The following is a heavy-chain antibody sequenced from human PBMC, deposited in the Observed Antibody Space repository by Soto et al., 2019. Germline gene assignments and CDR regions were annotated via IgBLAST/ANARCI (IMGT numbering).Heavy chain of an antibody. CDR1: GYTLTELS. D-gene: IGHD2-8*01. CDR2: FDPEDGET. J-gene: IGHJ4*02. Sequence: ASVKVSCKVSGYTLTELSMHWVRQAPGKGLEWMGGFDPEDGETIYAQKFQGRVTMTEDTSTDTAYMELSSLRSEDTAVYYCAMVLMVYAIPLGGPLVNWGQGTLVTVSS. CDR3: AMVLMVYAIPLGGPLVN. V-gene: IGHV1-24*01.